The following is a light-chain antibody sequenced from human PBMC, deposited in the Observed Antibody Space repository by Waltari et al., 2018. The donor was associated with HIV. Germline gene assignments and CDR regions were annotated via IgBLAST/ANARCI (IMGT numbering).Light chain of an antibody. CDR2: QNN. Sequence: FILTQPHSVSGSPGKTVHISCTRSSGRIASNNVQCFPQPPGSAPLNVIYQNNQRASGVADRFSGSIDRSSNSASLTISGLKTEDEADFFCQSYDTSNSHWVFGGGTKLTVL. V-gene: IGLV6-57*03. J-gene: IGLJ3*02. CDR3: QSYDTSNSHWV. CDR1: SGRIASNN.